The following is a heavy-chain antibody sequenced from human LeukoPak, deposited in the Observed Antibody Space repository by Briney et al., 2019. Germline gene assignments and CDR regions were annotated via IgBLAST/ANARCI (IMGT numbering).Heavy chain of an antibody. CDR3: ARDRANWNGEGCFDY. CDR1: GYTFTGYY. CDR2: INPNSGGT. J-gene: IGHJ4*02. V-gene: IGHV1-2*02. D-gene: IGHD1-1*01. Sequence: GASVKVSCKASGYTFTGYYMHWVRQAPGQGLERMGWINPNSGGTNYAQKFQGRVTMTRDTSISTAYMELSRLRSDDTAVYYCARDRANWNGEGCFDYWGPGIRVTVSS.